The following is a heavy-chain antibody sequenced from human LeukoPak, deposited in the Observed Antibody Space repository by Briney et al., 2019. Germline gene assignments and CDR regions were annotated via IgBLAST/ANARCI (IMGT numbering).Heavy chain of an antibody. CDR2: ISAYNGNT. CDR1: GYTFTSYG. CDR3: ARDGFQSQVGVWFGERIRGPYCYYMDV. Sequence: ASVKVSCKASGYTFTSYGISWVRQAPGQGLEWMGWISAYNGNTNYAQKLQGRVTMATDTSTSTAYMELRSLRSDDTAVYYCARDGFQSQVGVWFGERIRGPYCYYMDVWGKGTTVTVSS. J-gene: IGHJ6*03. D-gene: IGHD3-10*01. V-gene: IGHV1-18*01.